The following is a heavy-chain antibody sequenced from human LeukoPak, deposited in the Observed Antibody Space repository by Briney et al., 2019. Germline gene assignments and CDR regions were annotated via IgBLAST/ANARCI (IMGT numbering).Heavy chain of an antibody. J-gene: IGHJ4*02. CDR2: IYYSGST. CDR3: ARIRRGRGTDY. D-gene: IGHD1-1*01. V-gene: IGHV4-31*03. CDR1: GGSISSGGYY. Sequence: SETLSLTCTVSGGSISSGGYYWSWIRQHPGKGLEWIGYIYYSGSTYYNPSLKSRVTISVDTSKNQFSLKLSSVTAADTAVYYCARIRRGRGTDYWGQGTLVTVSS.